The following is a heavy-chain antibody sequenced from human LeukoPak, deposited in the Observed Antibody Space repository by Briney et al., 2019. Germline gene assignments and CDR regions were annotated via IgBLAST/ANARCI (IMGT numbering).Heavy chain of an antibody. CDR2: ISGSGRGGST. J-gene: IGHJ4*02. CDR3: AQWSRYFDY. D-gene: IGHD1-26*01. Sequence: GGSLRLSCAASGFTFSTYAMSWVRQAPGKGLEWVSTISGSGRGGSTHYADSVKGRITISRDNSKNTLYLQMNSLRAEDTALYFCAQWSRYFDYWGQGTLVTVSS. CDR1: GFTFSTYA. V-gene: IGHV3-23*01.